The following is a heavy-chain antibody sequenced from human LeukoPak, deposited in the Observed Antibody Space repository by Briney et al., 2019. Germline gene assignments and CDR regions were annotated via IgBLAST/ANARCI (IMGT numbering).Heavy chain of an antibody. D-gene: IGHD6-13*01. V-gene: IGHV1-18*01. J-gene: IGHJ5*02. CDR2: ISPNNGNT. CDR3: ARGLPIPSRSWYPFDP. Sequence: ASVKVSCKASGYISFNYGTNWVRQAPGQSLEWMGWISPNNGNTDFAQNFQDRVTMTTDASTSTVYMELRSLRSDDTAMYYCARGLPIPSRSWYPFDPWGQGTLVTVSS. CDR1: GYISFNYG.